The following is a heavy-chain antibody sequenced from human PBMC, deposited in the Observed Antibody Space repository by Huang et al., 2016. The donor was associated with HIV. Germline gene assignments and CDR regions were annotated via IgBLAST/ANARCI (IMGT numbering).Heavy chain of an antibody. CDR3: ATKTAGMDI. V-gene: IGHV3-7*01. CDR1: TFTFGAYW. Sequence: VESGGRSVQPGGSIRLSCVGSTFTFGAYWMSGVRQPPGKGWEWVDNIKQDETEKYYVDSVKGRFNISRDNAKKVLFLEMDALRVEDTAIYFCATKTAGMDIWGQGTTVIVSS. J-gene: IGHJ6*02. CDR2: IKQDETEK.